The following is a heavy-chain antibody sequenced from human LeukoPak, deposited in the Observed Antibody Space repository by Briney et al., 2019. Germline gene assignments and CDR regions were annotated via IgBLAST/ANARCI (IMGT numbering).Heavy chain of an antibody. CDR2: ISGSGSST. J-gene: IGHJ3*02. D-gene: IGHD2-2*01. Sequence: PGGSLRLSCAASGFTFSSYTMSWVRQAPGKGLEWVSAISGSGSSTYYADSVRGRFTISRDNSKNTLFLQMNSLRAEDTAVYYCAKGCCSSSSCYSYAFDIWGQGTVDTVSS. CDR1: GFTFSSYT. V-gene: IGHV3-23*01. CDR3: AKGCCSSSSCYSYAFDI.